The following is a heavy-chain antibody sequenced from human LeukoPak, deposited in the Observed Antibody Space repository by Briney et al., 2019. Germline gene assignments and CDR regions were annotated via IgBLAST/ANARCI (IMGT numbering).Heavy chain of an antibody. V-gene: IGHV3-33*02. J-gene: IGHJ4*02. CDR3: ARLVGGTTGATDY. CDR1: GFNFSYYA. CDR2: IWFDGSNE. D-gene: IGHD1-26*01. Sequence: GGSLRLSCTASGFNFSYYAMHWVRQAPGKGLAWVALIWFDGSNEYYDDSAKGRFTISRDNSKGTVFLQMNGLTVDDTGVYYCARLVGGTTGATDYWGQGSLVSVS.